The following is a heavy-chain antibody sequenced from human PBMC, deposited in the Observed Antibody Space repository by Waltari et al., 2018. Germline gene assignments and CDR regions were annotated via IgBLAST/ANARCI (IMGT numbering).Heavy chain of an antibody. V-gene: IGHV1-69*12. CDR2: IIPICGTA. CDR3: ARAGYSSSYDYPYYMDV. D-gene: IGHD6-13*01. CDR1: GGTFSSYA. Sequence: QVQLVQSGAEVKKPGSSVKVSCKASGGTFSSYAISWVRQAPGQGLEWMGGIIPICGTANYEQKFQGRVTITADESTSTAYMELSSLRSEDTAVYYCARAGYSSSYDYPYYMDVWGKGTTVTISS. J-gene: IGHJ6*03.